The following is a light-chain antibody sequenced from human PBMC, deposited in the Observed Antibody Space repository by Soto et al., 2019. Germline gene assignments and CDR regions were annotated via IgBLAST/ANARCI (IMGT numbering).Light chain of an antibody. J-gene: IGKJ2*01. CDR2: GAS. V-gene: IGKV3-20*01. Sequence: EIVLTQSPGTVSLSLGEKATLSCRASQSVSSSYLAWYQQKPGQAPRLLIYGASNRATGIPDRFSGSGSGTDFTLSISRLEPEDFAVYYCQQYGSSPRGTFGQGTKLEIK. CDR3: QQYGSSPRGT. CDR1: QSVSSSY.